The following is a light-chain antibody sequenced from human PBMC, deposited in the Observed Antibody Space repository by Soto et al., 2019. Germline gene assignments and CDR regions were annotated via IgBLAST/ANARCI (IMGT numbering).Light chain of an antibody. CDR1: QGIASS. Sequence: DIHLTQSPSFLSASVGARVTITCRASQGIASSLAWYQQKAGKAPKLLIYAASTLESGVPSRFSGSGPWTEFTRTISSLQTEDFAIYYCQQFNSYPLTFGGGTKVEIK. CDR2: AAS. CDR3: QQFNSYPLT. V-gene: IGKV1-9*01. J-gene: IGKJ4*01.